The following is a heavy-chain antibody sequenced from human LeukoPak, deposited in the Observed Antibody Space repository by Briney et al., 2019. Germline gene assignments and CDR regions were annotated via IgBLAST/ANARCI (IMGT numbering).Heavy chain of an antibody. CDR3: ARDQYATVVTPFNN. J-gene: IGHJ4*02. CDR2: INPNSGGT. D-gene: IGHD4-23*01. Sequence: GASVKVSCKASGYTFTGYYIHWVRQVPGQGLEWMGRINPNSGGTNYAQKFQGRVTMTRDTSISTAYMELSTLYSDGTAVYYCARDQYATVVTPFNNWGQGTLVTVSS. V-gene: IGHV1-2*06. CDR1: GYTFTGYY.